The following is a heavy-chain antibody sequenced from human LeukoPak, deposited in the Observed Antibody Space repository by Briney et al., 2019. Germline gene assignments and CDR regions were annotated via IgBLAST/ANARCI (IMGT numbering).Heavy chain of an antibody. CDR1: GGTFSSYA. D-gene: IGHD3-10*01. CDR2: IIPIFGTA. J-gene: IGHJ4*02. V-gene: IGHV1-69*06. CDR3: APYYYGSGIPGG. Sequence: SVTVSCKASGGTFSSYAISWVRQAPGQGLEWMGGIIPIFGTANYAQKLQGRVTITADKSTSTAYMELISLRAEDTAVYYCAPYYYGSGIPGGWGQGTLVTVSS.